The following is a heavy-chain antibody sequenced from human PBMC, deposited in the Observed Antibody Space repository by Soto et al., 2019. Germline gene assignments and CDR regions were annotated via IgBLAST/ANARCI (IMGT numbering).Heavy chain of an antibody. CDR1: GFSFRSCT. CDR3: AREVQSVVRRDYDC. D-gene: IGHD3-10*01. J-gene: IGHJ4*02. CDR2: ISGGGSM. Sequence: EVQLVESGGGLVKPRGSLRLSCAVSGFSFRSCTMNWVRQAPGKGLEWVSSISGGGSMYYADSVKGRFTISRDNAKNSLYLQMNRLRTEDTAVYYCAREVQSVVRRDYDCWGQGTLVTVSS. V-gene: IGHV3-21*01.